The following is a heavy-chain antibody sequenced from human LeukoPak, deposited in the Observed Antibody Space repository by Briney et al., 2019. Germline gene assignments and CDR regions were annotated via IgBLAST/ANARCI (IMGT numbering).Heavy chain of an antibody. V-gene: IGHV3-53*01. CDR1: GFTVSSNY. J-gene: IGHJ3*02. Sequence: PGGSLRLSCAASGFTVSSNYMSWVRQAPGKGLEWVSVIYSGGSTYYADSVKGRFTISRDNSKNTLYLQMNSLRAEDTAVYYCARDRGYCSSTSCYAHSEAFDIWGQETMVTVSS. CDR3: ARDRGYCSSTSCYAHSEAFDI. D-gene: IGHD2-2*01. CDR2: IYSGGST.